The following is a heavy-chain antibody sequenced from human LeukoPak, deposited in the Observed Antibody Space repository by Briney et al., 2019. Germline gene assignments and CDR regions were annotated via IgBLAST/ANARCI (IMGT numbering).Heavy chain of an antibody. CDR3: AKDLQYYGGNSDYFDY. V-gene: IGHV3-30*18. CDR1: GFTFSSYG. Sequence: GGSLRLSCAASGFTFSSYGMHWVRQAPGKGLEWVAVISYDGSNKYYADSVKGRCTISRDNSKNTLYLQMNSLRAEDTAVYYCAKDLQYYGGNSDYFDYWGQGTLVTVSS. CDR2: ISYDGSNK. D-gene: IGHD4-23*01. J-gene: IGHJ4*02.